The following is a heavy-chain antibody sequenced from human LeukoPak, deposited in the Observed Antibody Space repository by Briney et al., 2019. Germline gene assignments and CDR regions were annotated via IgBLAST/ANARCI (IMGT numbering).Heavy chain of an antibody. CDR2: IWYDGSDQ. V-gene: IGHV3-33*01. CDR3: ARGPIAVVNAGLGWFDP. CDR1: KFTFQNYG. J-gene: IGHJ5*02. Sequence: QPGKSLRLSCAASKFTFQNYGMHWVRQAPGKGLEWVAVIWYDGSDQNYADSVKGRFTISRDNSKNMLYLRMNGLRAEDTAVYYCARGPIAVVNAGLGWFDPWGQGTLVTVSS. D-gene: IGHD2-21*01.